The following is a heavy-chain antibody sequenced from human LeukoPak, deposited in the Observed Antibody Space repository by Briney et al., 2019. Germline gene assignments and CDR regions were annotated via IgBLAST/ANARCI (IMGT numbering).Heavy chain of an antibody. J-gene: IGHJ2*01. Sequence: SETLSLTCTVSGASFSSYYWTWIRQPPGKGLEWIGYIYYSGSTNYNPSLKSRVTISVDTSKNQFSLKLSSVTAADTAVYYYARDNSGAYFDLWGRGTLVTVSS. V-gene: IGHV4-59*01. CDR1: GASFSSYY. CDR3: ARDNSGAYFDL. CDR2: IYYSGST. D-gene: IGHD1-26*01.